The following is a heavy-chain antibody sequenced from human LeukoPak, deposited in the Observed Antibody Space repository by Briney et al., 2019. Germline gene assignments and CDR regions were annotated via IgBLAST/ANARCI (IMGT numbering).Heavy chain of an antibody. V-gene: IGHV3-30*18. D-gene: IGHD6-6*01. CDR1: GFTFSSYG. Sequence: GGSLRLSCAASGFTFSSYGMHWVRQAPGKGLEWVAVISYDGSNKYYADSVKGRFTISRDNSKNTLYLQMNSLRAEDTAVYYCAKGLIAARLTPFDYWGQGTLVTVPS. J-gene: IGHJ4*02. CDR3: AKGLIAARLTPFDY. CDR2: ISYDGSNK.